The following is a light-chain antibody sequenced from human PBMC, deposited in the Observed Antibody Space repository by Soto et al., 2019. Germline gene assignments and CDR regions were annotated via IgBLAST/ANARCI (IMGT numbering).Light chain of an antibody. CDR3: QQYNNWPPYT. Sequence: EVVMTQSPATLSVSPGERGTLSCRASQSVGRNLAWYQQKPGQAPRLLIYGASTRATGIPARFSGSGSGTGFTLTISSLQSEDFAVYYCQQYNNWPPYTFGQGTKLEIK. J-gene: IGKJ2*01. V-gene: IGKV3-15*01. CDR2: GAS. CDR1: QSVGRN.